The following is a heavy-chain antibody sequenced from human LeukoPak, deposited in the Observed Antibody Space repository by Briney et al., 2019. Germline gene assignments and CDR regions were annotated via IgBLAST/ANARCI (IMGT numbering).Heavy chain of an antibody. V-gene: IGHV3-21*01. CDR1: GFTFSSYR. CDR3: ARESDYGGNSNDNFDY. CDR2: ISSSSSYI. Sequence: GGSLRLPCAASGFTFSSYRMNWVRQAPGKGLEWVSSISSSSSYIYYADSVKGRFTISRDNAKNSLYLQMNSLRAEDTAVYYCARESDYGGNSNDNFDYWGQGTLVTVSS. D-gene: IGHD4-23*01. J-gene: IGHJ4*02.